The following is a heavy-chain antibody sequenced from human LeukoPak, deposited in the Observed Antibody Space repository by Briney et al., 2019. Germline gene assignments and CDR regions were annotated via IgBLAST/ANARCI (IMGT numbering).Heavy chain of an antibody. V-gene: IGHV3-23*05. CDR2: IDGSGKIT. Sequence: GGSLRLSCAASGFTFSSYALNWVRQAPGKGLEWVSTIDGSGKITKYADSVKGRFTISRDNSKNTLFLQMISLRAEDTAGYYCAKAGHNWNYVFFYYGAAVGAQGPTVTVSS. CDR3: AKAGHNWNYVFFYYGAAV. CDR1: GFTFSSYA. J-gene: IGHJ6*02. D-gene: IGHD1-7*01.